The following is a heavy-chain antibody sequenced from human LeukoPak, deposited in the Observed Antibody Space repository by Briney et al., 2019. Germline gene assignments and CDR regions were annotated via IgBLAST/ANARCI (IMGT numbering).Heavy chain of an antibody. CDR1: GFTVSTNF. J-gene: IGHJ4*02. D-gene: IGHD2-8*01. CDR2: INTGGST. Sequence: GGSLRLSCAASGFTVSTNFITWVRQAPGKGLKWVSVINTGGSTYYADSVKGRFTISRDNSKNTAYLQTKSVRAEDTAVYYCAREDALDYWGQGMLVTVSS. V-gene: IGHV3-53*01. CDR3: AREDALDY.